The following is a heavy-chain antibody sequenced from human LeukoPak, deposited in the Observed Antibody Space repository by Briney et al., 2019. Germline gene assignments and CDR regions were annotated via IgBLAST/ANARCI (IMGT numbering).Heavy chain of an antibody. J-gene: IGHJ4*02. CDR1: GFTVSSNY. CDR3: ARDFIHRSGEANY. V-gene: IGHV3-11*05. Sequence: PGGSLRLSCAASGFTVSSNYMSWVRQAPGKGLEWISYISSSSSSTNYADSVKGRFTISRDNPKNSLYLLMNSLRAEDTAMYYCARDFIHRSGEANYWGQGTLVTVSS. CDR2: ISSSSSST. D-gene: IGHD3-22*01.